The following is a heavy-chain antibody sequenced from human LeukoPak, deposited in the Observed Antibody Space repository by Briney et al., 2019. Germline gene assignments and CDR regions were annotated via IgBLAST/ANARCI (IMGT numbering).Heavy chain of an antibody. V-gene: IGHV1-2*02. D-gene: IGHD2-8*01. CDR2: INPNSGAT. Sequence: ASVKVSCKASGYTLTDYFMHWMRQARGQGLEWMGWINPNSGATSYAQKFQGRVTTTRDTSISTAYMELSRLRSDDTAVYYCARDNSLMVYDYWGQGSLVTVSS. J-gene: IGHJ4*02. CDR3: ARDNSLMVYDY. CDR1: GYTLTDYF.